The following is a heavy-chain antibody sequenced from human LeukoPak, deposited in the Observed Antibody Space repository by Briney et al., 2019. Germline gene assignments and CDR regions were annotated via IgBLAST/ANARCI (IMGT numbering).Heavy chain of an antibody. Sequence: ASVKVSCKASGYTFTGYYMHWVRQAPGQGLEWMGRINPNSGGTNYAQKFQGRVTMTRDTSISTAYMELSRLRSDDTAVYYCARSYIAVDNYDYWGQGTLVTVSS. CDR3: ARSYIAVDNYDY. J-gene: IGHJ4*02. V-gene: IGHV1-2*06. D-gene: IGHD6-19*01. CDR2: INPNSGGT. CDR1: GYTFTGYY.